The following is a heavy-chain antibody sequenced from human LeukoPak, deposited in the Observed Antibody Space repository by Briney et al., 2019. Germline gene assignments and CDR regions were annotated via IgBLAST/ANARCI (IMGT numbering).Heavy chain of an antibody. Sequence: SETLSLTCAVYGGSFSGYYWSWIRRPPGKELEWIGEINHSGSTNYNPSLKSRVTISVDTSKNQFSLKLSSVTAADTAVYYCARALPYSNYVFDYWGQGTLDTVSS. CDR2: INHSGST. CDR3: ARALPYSNYVFDY. J-gene: IGHJ4*02. CDR1: GGSFSGYY. D-gene: IGHD4-11*01. V-gene: IGHV4-34*01.